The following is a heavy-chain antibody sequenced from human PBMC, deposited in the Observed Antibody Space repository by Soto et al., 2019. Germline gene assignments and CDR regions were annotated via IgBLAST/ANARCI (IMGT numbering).Heavy chain of an antibody. J-gene: IGHJ4*02. D-gene: IGHD3-9*01. Sequence: ASVKVSCQASGYTFTSYGISWVRQAPGQGLEWMGWISAYNGNTNYAQKLQGRVTMTTDTSTSTAYMELRSLRSDDTAVYYCARIGPYYDILTGYYKRYWGQGTLVTVSS. CDR1: GYTFTSYG. CDR2: ISAYNGNT. V-gene: IGHV1-18*01. CDR3: ARIGPYYDILTGYYKRY.